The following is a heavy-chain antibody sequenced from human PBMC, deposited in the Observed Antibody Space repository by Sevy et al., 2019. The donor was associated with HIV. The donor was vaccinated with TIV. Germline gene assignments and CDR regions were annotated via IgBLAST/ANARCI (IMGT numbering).Heavy chain of an antibody. CDR3: AKRVAGALAALDI. V-gene: IGHV3-23*01. D-gene: IGHD3-10*01. CDR2: ISDGGGTT. CDR1: GFTFRNYV. Sequence: GGSLRLSCAASGFTFRNYVMNWVRQPPGKGLEWVSVISDGGGTTYYEDSVKGRFTIARDDSKSTLYLQMNSLRVEDTAVYFCAKRVAGALAALDIWGHGKMDTVSS. J-gene: IGHJ3*02.